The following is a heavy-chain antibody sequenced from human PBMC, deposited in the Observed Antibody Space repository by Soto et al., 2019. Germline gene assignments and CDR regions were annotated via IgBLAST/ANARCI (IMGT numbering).Heavy chain of an antibody. CDR2: IFYSGST. CDR3: ARQPTTGDTDLWFDP. V-gene: IGHV4-39*01. J-gene: IGHJ5*02. D-gene: IGHD2-21*01. CDR1: GGSISTSRSY. Sequence: QLQLLESGPGLVKASETLSLTCNVSGGSISTSRSYWAWIRQPPGKGLEWLANIFYSGSTYYNPSLASRVTVSGDTSKNEFSLKLRSVTAADTAVYYCARQPTTGDTDLWFDPWGQGTLVTVSS.